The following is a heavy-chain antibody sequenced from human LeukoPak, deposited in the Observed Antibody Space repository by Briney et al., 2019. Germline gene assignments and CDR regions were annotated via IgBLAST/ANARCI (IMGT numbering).Heavy chain of an antibody. CDR3: ARLADCSSSSCRSFDY. CDR1: GYPFTGYY. CDR2: INPNSGFT. D-gene: IGHD2-2*01. V-gene: IGHV1-2*02. J-gene: IGHJ4*02. Sequence: APVKLCCTASGYPFTGYYLHWVRQAPGQGLEWMGWINPNSGFTNYAQKFQGRVTMTRDTSISTAYMELSRLRSDDTAVYYCARLADCSSSSCRSFDYWGQGTLVTVSS.